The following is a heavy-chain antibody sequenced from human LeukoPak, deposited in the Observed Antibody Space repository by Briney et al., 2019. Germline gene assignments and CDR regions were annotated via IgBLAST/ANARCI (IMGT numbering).Heavy chain of an antibody. V-gene: IGHV3-21*01. D-gene: IGHD3-22*01. CDR2: ISSSSSYI. CDR3: ARDLKSTYYYDSSGYYGGLGSYFQH. Sequence: GGSLRLSCAASGFTFSSYSMNWVRQAPGKGLEWVSSISSSSSYIYYADSVKGRFTISRDNAKNSLYLQMNSLRAEDTAVYYCARDLKSTYYYDSSGYYGGLGSYFQHWGQGTLVTVSS. CDR1: GFTFSSYS. J-gene: IGHJ1*01.